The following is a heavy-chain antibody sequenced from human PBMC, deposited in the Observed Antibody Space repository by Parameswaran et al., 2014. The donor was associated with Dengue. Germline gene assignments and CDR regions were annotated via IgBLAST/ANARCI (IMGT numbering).Heavy chain of an antibody. CDR2: IYYSGST. J-gene: IGHJ4*02. D-gene: IGHD3-16*01. Sequence: VRQMPGKGLEWIGYIYYSGSTYYNPSLKSRVTISVDTSKNQFSLKLSSVTAADTAVYYCARRSLLFGIDYWGQGTLVTVSS. CDR3: ARRSLLFGIDY. V-gene: IGHV4-30-4*01.